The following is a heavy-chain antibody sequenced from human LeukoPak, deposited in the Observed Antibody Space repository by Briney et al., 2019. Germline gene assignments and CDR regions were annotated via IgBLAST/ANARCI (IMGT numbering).Heavy chain of an antibody. CDR3: AVIRLGDLSLIDY. Sequence: GASVKVSCKASGFTFTSSAMQWVRQARGQRLEWIGWIVVGSGNTNYAQKFQERVTITRDMSTSTTYMELSSLRSDDTAVYYCAVIRLGDLSLIDYWGQGTLVTVST. V-gene: IGHV1-58*02. CDR1: GFTFTSSA. J-gene: IGHJ4*02. CDR2: IVVGSGNT. D-gene: IGHD3-16*02.